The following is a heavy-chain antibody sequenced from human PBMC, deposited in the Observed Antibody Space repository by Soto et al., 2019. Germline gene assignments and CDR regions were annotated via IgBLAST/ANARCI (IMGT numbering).Heavy chain of an antibody. J-gene: IGHJ4*02. CDR2: IYYSGST. CDR1: GGSISSGGYY. CDR3: ARVDTAMVTVDY. V-gene: IGHV4-31*03. D-gene: IGHD5-18*01. Sequence: SETLSLTCTVSGGSISSGGYYWSWIRQHPGKGLEWIGYIYYSGSTYYNPSLKSRVTISVDTSKNQFSLKLSSVTAADTAVYYCARVDTAMVTVDYWGQGTLVTVSS.